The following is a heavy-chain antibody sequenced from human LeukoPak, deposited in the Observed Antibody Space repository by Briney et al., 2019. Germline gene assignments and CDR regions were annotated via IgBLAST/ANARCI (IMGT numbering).Heavy chain of an antibody. J-gene: IGHJ3*02. V-gene: IGHV4-39*02. CDR3: AREVVPDVNDAFDI. D-gene: IGHD2-2*01. Sequence: PSETLSLTCTVSGGSISSSYYYWGWIRQPPGKGLEWIGSIYNSGSTHYNPSLKSRVTISVDTSKNQFSLKLSSVTAADTAVYYCAREVVPDVNDAFDIWGQGTMVTVSS. CDR2: IYNSGST. CDR1: GGSISSSYYY.